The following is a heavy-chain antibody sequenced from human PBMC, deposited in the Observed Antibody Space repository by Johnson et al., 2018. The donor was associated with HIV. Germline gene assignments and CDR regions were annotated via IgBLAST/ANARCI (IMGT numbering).Heavy chain of an antibody. CDR1: GLSFSNFG. Sequence: QVQLVESGGGVVQPGKSLTLSCVGSGLSFSNFGIHWVRQAPGKGPEWVAVISFDGNLKKYADSVKGRFTVSRDNSKNTLYLQMNSLRAEDTAVYYCAKDKEYSSSPGAFDIWGQGTMVTVSS. CDR2: ISFDGNLK. CDR3: AKDKEYSSSPGAFDI. J-gene: IGHJ3*02. V-gene: IGHV3-33*03. D-gene: IGHD6-6*01.